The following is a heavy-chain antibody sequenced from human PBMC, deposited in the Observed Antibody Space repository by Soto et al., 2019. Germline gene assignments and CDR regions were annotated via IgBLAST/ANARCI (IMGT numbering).Heavy chain of an antibody. CDR3: ARLRFGETPAKT. CDR2: IYPNDSDT. CDR1: GYSFTSDW. D-gene: IGHD3-10*01. Sequence: GESLKISCKASGYSFTSDWIGWVRQMPGKGLEYLGIIYPNDSDTVYSPSFQGQVTIPVDKSINTAYLQWSSLKASDTGLYYCARLRFGETPAKTWGQGTLVTVSS. J-gene: IGHJ5*02. V-gene: IGHV5-51*01.